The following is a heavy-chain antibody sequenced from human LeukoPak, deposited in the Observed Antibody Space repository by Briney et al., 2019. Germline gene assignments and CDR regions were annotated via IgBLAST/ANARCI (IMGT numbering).Heavy chain of an antibody. CDR3: ARDLRWYYYDSSGHRTGDY. J-gene: IGHJ4*02. D-gene: IGHD3-22*01. V-gene: IGHV3-48*01. CDR2: ISSSSSTI. CDR1: GFTFSSYS. Sequence: PGGSLRLSCAASGFTFSSYSMNWVRQAPGKGLEWVSYISSSSSTIYYADSVKGRFTISRDNAKNSLYLQMNSLRAEDTAVYYCARDLRWYYYDSSGHRTGDYWGQGTLVTVSS.